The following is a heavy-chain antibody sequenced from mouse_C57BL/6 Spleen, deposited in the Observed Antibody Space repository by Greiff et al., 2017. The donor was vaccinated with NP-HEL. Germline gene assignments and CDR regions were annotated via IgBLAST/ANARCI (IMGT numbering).Heavy chain of an antibody. CDR3: ARNYDYDEFAY. CDR1: GFTVSSYT. Sequence: DVMLVEAGGGLVKPGGSRKLSGAASGFTVSSYTMSWVRQTPEKRLEWVATISGGGGNTYYPDSVKGRFTISRDNAKNALYLQMSSLRSEDTALCYCARNYDYDEFAYWGQGTLVTVSA. D-gene: IGHD2-4*01. J-gene: IGHJ3*01. V-gene: IGHV5-9*01. CDR2: ISGGGGNT.